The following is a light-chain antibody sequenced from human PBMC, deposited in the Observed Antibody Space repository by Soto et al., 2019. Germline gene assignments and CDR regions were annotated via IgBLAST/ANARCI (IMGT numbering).Light chain of an antibody. CDR2: GAS. Sequence: EIVLTQSPGTLSLSPGERATLSCRASQSVSSGYLAWYQHKPGQAPRLLIFGASIRSAGIPDRFSGTGSGTEFTLTISSLQSEDFALYYCQQYNDWPLTFGQGTKVDIK. CDR1: QSVSSGY. V-gene: IGKV3-20*01. J-gene: IGKJ1*01. CDR3: QQYNDWPLT.